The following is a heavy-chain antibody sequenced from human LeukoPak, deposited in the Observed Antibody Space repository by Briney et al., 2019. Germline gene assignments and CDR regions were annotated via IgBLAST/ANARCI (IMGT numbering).Heavy chain of an antibody. CDR3: VRGSLSDRGDY. Sequence: GGSLRLSCAASGFTFSRYGMHWVRQAPGKGLEWVAVIWHDGSYEYYADSVKGRFTISRDSSKNTLYLQMNSLRAEDTAVYYCVRGSLSDRGDYWGQGTLVTVSS. CDR1: GFTFSRYG. D-gene: IGHD3-16*01. CDR2: IWHDGSYE. V-gene: IGHV3-33*01. J-gene: IGHJ4*02.